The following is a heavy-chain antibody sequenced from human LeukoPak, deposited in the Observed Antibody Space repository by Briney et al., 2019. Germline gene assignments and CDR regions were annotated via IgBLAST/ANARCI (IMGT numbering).Heavy chain of an antibody. CDR3: AKVFGSGYYFLGVQEWSFDY. J-gene: IGHJ4*02. CDR2: LYHHGRT. Sequence: GGSLRLSCAVSGFTVSLNYMSWVRQAPGKGLEWVSLLYHHGRTEYAESVKGRFTISRDDSKNTMYLQMDSLRAEDTAVYYCAKVFGSGYYFLGVQEWSFDYWGQGTLVTVSS. D-gene: IGHD3-22*01. CDR1: GFTVSLNY. V-gene: IGHV3-53*01.